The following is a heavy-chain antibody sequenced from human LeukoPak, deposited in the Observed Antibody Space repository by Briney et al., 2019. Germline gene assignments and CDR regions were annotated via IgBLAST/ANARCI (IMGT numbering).Heavy chain of an antibody. Sequence: ASVKVSCKASGYTFTSYGISWVRQAPGQGLEWMGWISGYNGKTHSAQKLQGRVTMTTDTSTSTAYMELRSLRSDDTAVYYCARGPYCSGGTCYSQYFDYWGQGTLVTVSS. CDR1: GYTFTSYG. CDR2: ISGYNGKT. V-gene: IGHV1-18*01. CDR3: ARGPYCSGGTCYSQYFDY. D-gene: IGHD2-15*01. J-gene: IGHJ4*02.